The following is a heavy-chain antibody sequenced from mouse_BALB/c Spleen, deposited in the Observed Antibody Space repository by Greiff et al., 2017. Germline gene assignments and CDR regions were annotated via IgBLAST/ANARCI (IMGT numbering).Heavy chain of an antibody. CDR2: IWAGGST. Sequence: VQRVESGPGLVAPSQSLSITCTVSGFSLTSYGVHWVRQPPGKGLEWLGVIWAGGSTNYNSALMSRLSISKDNSKSQVFLKMNSLQTDDTAMYYCARLGNWDWFAYWGQGTLVTVSA. CDR3: ARLGNWDWFAY. CDR1: GFSLTSYG. J-gene: IGHJ3*01. V-gene: IGHV2-9*02. D-gene: IGHD4-1*01.